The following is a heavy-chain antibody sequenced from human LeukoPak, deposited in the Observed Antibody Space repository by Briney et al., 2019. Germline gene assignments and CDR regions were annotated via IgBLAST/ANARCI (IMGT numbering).Heavy chain of an antibody. Sequence: GGSLRHSCAASGFTFSNAWMSWVRQAPGKGLEWVGRIKSKTDGGTTDYAAPVKGRFTISRDDSKNTLYLQMNSLKTEDTAVYYCTTYYYDSSGYYPWGQGTLVTVSS. CDR3: TTYYYDSSGYYP. J-gene: IGHJ5*02. CDR1: GFTFSNAW. CDR2: IKSKTDGGTT. V-gene: IGHV3-15*01. D-gene: IGHD3-22*01.